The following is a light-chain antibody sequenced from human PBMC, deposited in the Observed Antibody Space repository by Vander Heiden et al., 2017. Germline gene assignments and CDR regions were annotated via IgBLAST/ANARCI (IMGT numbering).Light chain of an antibody. CDR1: QDISNY. CDR2: DAT. V-gene: IGKV1-33*01. CDR3: QQYDNLPRT. J-gene: IGKJ3*01. Sequence: DIQMTQSPSSLSASVGDRVTITCQASQDISNYLHWYQQKPGKAPKLLIYDATKLETGVPSRCSGSGAGTDFTFTISSLQPEDIATYYCQQYDNLPRTFGPGTKVDIK.